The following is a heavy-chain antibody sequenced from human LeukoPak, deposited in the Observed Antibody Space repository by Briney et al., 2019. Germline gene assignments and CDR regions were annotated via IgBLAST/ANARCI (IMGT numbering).Heavy chain of an antibody. V-gene: IGHV3-30*18. CDR1: GFTFSSYG. CDR2: ISYDGTNK. CDR3: AKDYQIVVVTTYFFDY. D-gene: IGHD3-22*01. Sequence: GGSLRLSCAASGFTFSSYGMHWVRQAPGKGLEWVAVISYDGTNKSYADSVKGRFTISRDTSKNTLYLQMNSLRAEDTAVYYCAKDYQIVVVTTYFFDYWGQGTLVTVSS. J-gene: IGHJ4*02.